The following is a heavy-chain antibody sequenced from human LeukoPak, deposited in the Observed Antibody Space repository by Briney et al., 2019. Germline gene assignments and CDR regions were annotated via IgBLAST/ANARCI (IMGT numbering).Heavy chain of an antibody. CDR2: INPNSGGT. V-gene: IGHV1-2*02. Sequence: GASVKVSCKASGYTFTGYYMHWVRQAPGQGLEWMGWINPNSGGTNYAQKFQGRVTMTRDTSISTAYMELSRLRSDDTAVYYCARVGRIVVVPAARWFDPWGQGTLVTVSS. CDR1: GYTFTGYY. CDR3: ARVGRIVVVPAARWFDP. J-gene: IGHJ5*02. D-gene: IGHD2-2*01.